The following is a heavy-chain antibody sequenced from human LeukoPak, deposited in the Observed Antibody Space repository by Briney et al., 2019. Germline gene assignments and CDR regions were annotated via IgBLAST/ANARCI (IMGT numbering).Heavy chain of an antibody. CDR1: GFTFSSYA. CDR2: ISYDGSNK. D-gene: IGHD1-26*01. V-gene: IGHV3-30-3*01. CDR3: ARDRVGATDYFDY. Sequence: GRSLRLSCAASGFTFSSYAMRWVRQAPGKGLEWVAVISYDGSNKYYADSVKGRFTISRDNSKNTLYLQMNSLRAEDTAVYYCARDRVGATDYFDYWGQGTLVTVSS. J-gene: IGHJ4*02.